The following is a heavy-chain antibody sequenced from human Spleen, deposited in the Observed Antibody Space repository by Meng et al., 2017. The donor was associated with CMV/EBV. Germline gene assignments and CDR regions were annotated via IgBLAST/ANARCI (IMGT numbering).Heavy chain of an antibody. CDR2: ISSSSSYI. D-gene: IGHD3-22*01. Sequence: EVQLVESGGGLVKPGGSLRLSCAASGFTFSSYSMNWVRQAPGKGLEWVSSISSSSSYIYYADSVKGRFTISRDNAKNSLYLQMNSLRAEDTAVYYCARENYDSSGYYYYFDYWGQGTLVTVSA. CDR3: ARENYDSSGYYYYFDY. J-gene: IGHJ4*02. V-gene: IGHV3-21*01. CDR1: GFTFSSYS.